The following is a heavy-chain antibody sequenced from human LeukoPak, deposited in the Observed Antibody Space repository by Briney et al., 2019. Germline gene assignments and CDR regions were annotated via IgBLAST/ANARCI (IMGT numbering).Heavy chain of an antibody. CDR1: YDSITPYY. V-gene: IGHV4-4*07. D-gene: IGHD3-10*01. CDR2: IYSSGDT. Sequence: SETLSLTCSVSYDSITPYYWNWIRQPAGKGLEWIGRIYSSGDTNYNPSLKSRVTISVDTSKNQFSLKLSSVTAADTAVYYCARGLFVSGSYYNPATRNWFDPWGQGTLVTVSS. CDR3: ARGLFVSGSYYNPATRNWFDP. J-gene: IGHJ5*02.